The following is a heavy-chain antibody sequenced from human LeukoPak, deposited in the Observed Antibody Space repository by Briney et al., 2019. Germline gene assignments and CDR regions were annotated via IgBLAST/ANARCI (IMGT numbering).Heavy chain of an antibody. V-gene: IGHV4-59*01. CDR1: GGSISSYY. Sequence: SETLSLTCTVSGGSISSYYWSWIRQPPGKGLEWIGYIYYSGSTNYNPSLKSRVTISVDTSKSQLSLRLSSVTAADTAVYYCARAYSSGWKDAFKIWGQGTMVTVSS. CDR2: IYYSGST. J-gene: IGHJ3*02. D-gene: IGHD6-25*01. CDR3: ARAYSSGWKDAFKI.